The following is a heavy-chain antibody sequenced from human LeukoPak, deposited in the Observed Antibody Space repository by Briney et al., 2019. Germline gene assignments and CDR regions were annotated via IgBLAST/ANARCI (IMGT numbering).Heavy chain of an antibody. CDR2: ISGSGGTT. J-gene: IGHJ4*02. CDR1: GFSFSSYA. D-gene: IGHD3-22*01. CDR3: AKGPHYYDSSGYYYLDY. V-gene: IGHV3-23*01. Sequence: GGSLRLSCAASGFSFSSYAMNWVRQAPGKGLEWVSGISGSGGTTYYADSVKGRFTISRDNSKNTLYLQMNSLRAEDTAVYYCAKGPHYYDSSGYYYLDYWGQGTLVTVSS.